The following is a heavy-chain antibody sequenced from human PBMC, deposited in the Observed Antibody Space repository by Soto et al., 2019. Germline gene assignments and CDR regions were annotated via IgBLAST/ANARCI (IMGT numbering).Heavy chain of an antibody. J-gene: IGHJ5*02. CDR2: IIPILGIA. D-gene: IGHD6-19*01. CDR1: GGTFSSYT. Sequence: QVQLVQSGAEVKKPGSSVKVSCKASGGTFSSYTISWVRQAPGQGLEWMGRIIPILGIANYAQKFQGRVTITADKSTSTAYMELSSLRSEDTAVYYCARGRIAVAGPQNWFDPWGQGTLVTVSS. V-gene: IGHV1-69*02. CDR3: ARGRIAVAGPQNWFDP.